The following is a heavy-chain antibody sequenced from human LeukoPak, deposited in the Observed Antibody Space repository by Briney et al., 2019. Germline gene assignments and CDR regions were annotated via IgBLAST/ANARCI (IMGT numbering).Heavy chain of an antibody. CDR2: IYSGGTT. Sequence: GGSLRLSCAASGFTVSSNYMSWVRQAPGKGLEWVSVIYSGGTTDYADSVKGRFTISRDNSKNTVYLQMNSLRAEDTAVYYCARDCGGDYFDYWGQGTLVTVSS. CDR3: ARDCGGDYFDY. D-gene: IGHD2-21*01. J-gene: IGHJ4*02. V-gene: IGHV3-66*01. CDR1: GFTVSSNY.